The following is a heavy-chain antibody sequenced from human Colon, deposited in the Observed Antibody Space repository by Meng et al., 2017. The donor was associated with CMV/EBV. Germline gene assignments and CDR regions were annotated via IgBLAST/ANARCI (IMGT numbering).Heavy chain of an antibody. CDR1: GYTFSDYH. J-gene: IGHJ4*02. CDR2: INSNSGAT. Sequence: QVQLGQSGAEVKKPGASVKVSCKTSGYTFSDYHIHWVRQAPGQGLEWMGWINSNSGATDYAQKFQGRFTMTRDTSITTVYMELSSLRSDDTAVYYCARDPSGSRVPFDYWGQGSLVTSPQ. V-gene: IGHV1-2*02. CDR3: ARDPSGSRVPFDY. D-gene: IGHD1-26*01.